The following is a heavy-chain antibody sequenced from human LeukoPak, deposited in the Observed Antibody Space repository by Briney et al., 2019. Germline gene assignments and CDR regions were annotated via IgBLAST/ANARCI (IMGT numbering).Heavy chain of an antibody. D-gene: IGHD3-10*01. Sequence: ASVKVXCKASGYTFTSYYMHWVRQAPGQRLEWMGIINPSGGSTSYAQKFQGRVTMTRDTSTSTVYMELSSLRSEDTAVYYCARDLAFTMVRGVRGYFDYWGQGTLVTVSS. J-gene: IGHJ4*02. CDR2: INPSGGST. CDR1: GYTFTSYY. CDR3: ARDLAFTMVRGVRGYFDY. V-gene: IGHV1-46*01.